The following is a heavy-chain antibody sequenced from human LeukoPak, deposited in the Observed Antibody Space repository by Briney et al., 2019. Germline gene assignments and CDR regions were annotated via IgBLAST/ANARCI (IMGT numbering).Heavy chain of an antibody. Sequence: SETLSLTCTVSGGSISSSSYYWGWIRQPPGKGLEWIGSIYYSGSTYYNPSLKSRVTISVDTSKNQFSLKLSSVTAADTAVYYCARDQINSSGNKPPFDYWGRGTLVTVSS. CDR3: ARDQINSSGNKPPFDY. D-gene: IGHD1-26*01. V-gene: IGHV4-39*07. CDR2: IYYSGST. J-gene: IGHJ4*02. CDR1: GGSISSSSYY.